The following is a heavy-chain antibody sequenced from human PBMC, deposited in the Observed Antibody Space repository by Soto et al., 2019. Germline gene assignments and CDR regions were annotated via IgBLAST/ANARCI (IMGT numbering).Heavy chain of an antibody. Sequence: GGSLRLSCAASGFTFSSYSMNWVRQAPGKGLQWVSSISSSSSYIYYADSVKGRFSISRDNAKNSLYLQMNSLRAEDTPVYYCATDLWPLDPFGYRVQGTLV. CDR2: ISSSSSYI. J-gene: IGHJ4*01. CDR3: ATDLWPLDPFGY. D-gene: IGHD2-21*01. CDR1: GFTFSSYS. V-gene: IGHV3-21*01.